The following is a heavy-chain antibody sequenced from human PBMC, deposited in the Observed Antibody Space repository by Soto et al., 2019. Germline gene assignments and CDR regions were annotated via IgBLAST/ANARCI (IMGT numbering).Heavy chain of an antibody. V-gene: IGHV1-69*13. CDR3: ARFYYGDYVPGAFDI. Sequence: SVKVSCKASGGTFSSYAISWVRQAPGQGLEWMGGIIPIFGTANYAQKFQGRVTITADESTSTAYMELSSLRPEDTAVYYCARFYYGDYVPGAFDIWGKGTMVTVSS. CDR1: GGTFSSYA. J-gene: IGHJ3*02. CDR2: IIPIFGTA. D-gene: IGHD4-17*01.